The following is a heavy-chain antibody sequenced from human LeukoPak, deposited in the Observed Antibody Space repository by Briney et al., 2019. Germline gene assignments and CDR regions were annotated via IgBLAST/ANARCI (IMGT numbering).Heavy chain of an antibody. CDR2: IYYSGST. CDR1: GGSISSYY. D-gene: IGHD3-16*01. V-gene: IGHV4-39*07. Sequence: SETLSLTCTVSGGSISSYYWGWIRQPPGKGLEWIGSIYYSGSTYYNPSLKSRVTVSVDTSKNQFSLKLSSVTAADTAVYYCARDSMITFGGTHYMDVWGKGTTVTVSS. J-gene: IGHJ6*03. CDR3: ARDSMITFGGTHYMDV.